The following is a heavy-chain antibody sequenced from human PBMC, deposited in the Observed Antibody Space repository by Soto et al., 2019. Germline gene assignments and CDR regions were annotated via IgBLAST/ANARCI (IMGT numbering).Heavy chain of an antibody. Sequence: MSLIRQAPGKGLEWVSFINAAGTTHYAESVKGRFSISRDDSKNSLYLQMNSLRAADTGLYYCVRENYYYGMDVWGHGTAVIVFS. CDR3: VRENYYYGMDV. J-gene: IGHJ6*02. CDR2: INAAGTT. V-gene: IGHV3-66*01.